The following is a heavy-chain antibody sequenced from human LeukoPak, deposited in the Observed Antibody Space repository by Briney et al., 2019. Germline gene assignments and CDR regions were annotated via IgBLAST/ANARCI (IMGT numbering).Heavy chain of an antibody. Sequence: SETLSLTCAVSGYSISSGYYWGWIRQPPGKGLEWIGSIYHSGSTYYNPSLKSRVTISVDTSKNQFSLKMSSVTAADTAVYYCARDSVSNYCSGGRCDTYYFDYWGQGTLVTVSS. D-gene: IGHD2-15*01. J-gene: IGHJ4*02. V-gene: IGHV4-38-2*02. CDR1: GYSISSGYY. CDR3: ARDSVSNYCSGGRCDTYYFDY. CDR2: IYHSGST.